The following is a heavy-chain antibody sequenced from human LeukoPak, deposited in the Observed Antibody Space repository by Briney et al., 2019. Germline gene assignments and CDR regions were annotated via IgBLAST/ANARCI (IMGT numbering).Heavy chain of an antibody. J-gene: IGHJ5*02. V-gene: IGHV3-21*01. CDR3: ARIAAGGMISSPGVDP. D-gene: IGHD3-16*01. Sequence: GGSLRLSCEASGFTFTTYSMTWVRQAPGKGLEWVSIISSGSSAIFSADALKGRFTISGDDAKNLLYLDMNSLRAEDTAVYYCARIAAGGMISSPGVDPWGQGTLVTVSS. CDR2: ISSGSSAI. CDR1: GFTFTTYS.